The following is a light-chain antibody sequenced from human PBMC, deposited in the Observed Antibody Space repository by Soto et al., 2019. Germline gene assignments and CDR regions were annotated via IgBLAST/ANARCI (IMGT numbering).Light chain of an antibody. CDR1: SSDVGNYNL. Sequence: QSALTQPASVSGSPGQSITISCTGTSSDVGNYNLVSWYQQHPGKAPKLMIYEVSKRPSGVSNRFSGYKSGNTASLTISGLQAEDQADYYCCSYAGSTTLVFGTGTKLTVL. J-gene: IGLJ1*01. V-gene: IGLV2-23*02. CDR3: CSYAGSTTLV. CDR2: EVS.